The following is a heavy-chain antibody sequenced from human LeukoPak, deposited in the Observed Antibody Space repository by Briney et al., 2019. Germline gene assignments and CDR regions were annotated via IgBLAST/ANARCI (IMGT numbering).Heavy chain of an antibody. CDR1: GDSINSGSYH. V-gene: IGHV4-39*02. CDR3: ARDESH. Sequence: SETLSLTCTVSGDSINSGSYHWGWIRQPPGKGLEWIGSIQHSGNTYYNPSLKSRLTISVDTSKNQFSLKLNSVTAADTAVYYCARDESHWGQGTLVTVSS. J-gene: IGHJ4*02. CDR2: IQHSGNT.